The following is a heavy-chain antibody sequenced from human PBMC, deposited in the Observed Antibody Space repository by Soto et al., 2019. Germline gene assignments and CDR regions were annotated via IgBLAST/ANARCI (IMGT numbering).Heavy chain of an antibody. CDR2: INFSKSYT. CDR1: GFTFSNYY. Sequence: PWGSLRLSCAASGFTFSNYYMIFIRHSPGKGLEWVAHINFSKSYTNYADSVKGQFTISRDNAKSSLYLQMNSLRAEDTAVYYCARGSILDYWGPGTLVTVAS. V-gene: IGHV3-11*06. CDR3: ARGSILDY. D-gene: IGHD3-3*01. J-gene: IGHJ4*02.